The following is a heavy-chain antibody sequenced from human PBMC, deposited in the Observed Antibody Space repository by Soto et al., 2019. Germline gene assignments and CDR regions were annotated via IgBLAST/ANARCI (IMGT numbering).Heavy chain of an antibody. V-gene: IGHV3-23*01. CDR3: AKAGYVTGPSHDAFGV. J-gene: IGHJ3*01. Sequence: EVPLLESGGGLVQPGASLRLSCAASGFTFSSYAMTWVRQAPGKGLEWVSGISGSGDNTYYADSVKGRFTISRDNSKNTLSLQMNSLRVEDTAVYYCAKAGYVTGPSHDAFGVWGQGTMVTVSS. D-gene: IGHD3-10*02. CDR2: ISGSGDNT. CDR1: GFTFSSYA.